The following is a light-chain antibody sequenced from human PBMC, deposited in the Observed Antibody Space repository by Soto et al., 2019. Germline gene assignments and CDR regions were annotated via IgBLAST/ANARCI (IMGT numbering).Light chain of an antibody. CDR2: EGN. CDR1: SSDVGNYNL. J-gene: IGLJ2*01. CDR3: CSFADSSTHVL. V-gene: IGLV2-23*01. Sequence: QSALTQPASVSGSPGQSITISCTGTSSDVGNYNLVSWYQQHPGKAPKLMIYEGNKRPSGVSNRFSASKSGNTASLTISGLQAEDEADYYCCSFADSSTHVLFGGGTKLTLL.